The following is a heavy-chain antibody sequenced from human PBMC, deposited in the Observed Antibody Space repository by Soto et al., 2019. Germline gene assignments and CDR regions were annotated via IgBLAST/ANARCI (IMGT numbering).Heavy chain of an antibody. J-gene: IGHJ4*02. CDR2: IYYSGST. CDR3: ARSVRGYSGYDDFDY. CDR1: GGSISSGDYY. D-gene: IGHD5-12*01. V-gene: IGHV4-30-4*01. Sequence: SETLSLTCTVSGGSISSGDYYWSWIRQPPGKSLEWIGYIYYSGSTYYNPSLKSRVTISVDTSKNQFSLKLSSVTAADTAVYYCARSVRGYSGYDDFDYWGQGTLVTVSS.